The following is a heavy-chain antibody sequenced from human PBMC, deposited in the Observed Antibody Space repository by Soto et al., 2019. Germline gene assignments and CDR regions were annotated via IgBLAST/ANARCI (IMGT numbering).Heavy chain of an antibody. CDR3: ARDTLYDSSGYYYVGYNWFDP. V-gene: IGHV1-3*01. Sequence: GASVKVSCKASGYTFTSYAMHWVRQAPGQRLEWMGWINAGNGNTKYSQKFQGRVTITRDTSASTAYMELSSLRSEDTAVYYCARDTLYDSSGYYYVGYNWFDPWGQGTLVTVSS. D-gene: IGHD3-22*01. CDR1: GYTFTSYA. CDR2: INAGNGNT. J-gene: IGHJ5*02.